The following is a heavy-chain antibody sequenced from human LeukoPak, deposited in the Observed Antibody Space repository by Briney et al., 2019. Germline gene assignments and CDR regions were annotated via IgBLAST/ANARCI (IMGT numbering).Heavy chain of an antibody. V-gene: IGHV6-1*01. J-gene: IGHJ5*02. CDR1: RARCSRSRLV. D-gene: IGHD6-13*01. CDR2: TYYRPKWYN. CDR3: ARTEYSSNWSPRGFDP. Sequence: SQALSLMNAVCRARCSRSRLVWNWIRQSQKRGLEWLGRTYYRPKWYNDFAASVKSRITINPDTSKNQFSLQMNSVTPEDTAVYYCARTEYSSNWSPRGFDPWGQGTLVTVSS.